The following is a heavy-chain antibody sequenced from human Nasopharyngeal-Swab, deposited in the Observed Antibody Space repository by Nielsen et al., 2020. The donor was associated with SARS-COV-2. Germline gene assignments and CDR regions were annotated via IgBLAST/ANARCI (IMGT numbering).Heavy chain of an antibody. CDR3: ARGDSSSSTGVDY. J-gene: IGHJ4*02. Sequence: WIRQPPGQGLEWVAVISYDGSNKYYADSVTGRFTISRDNSKNTLYLQMNSLSAEDTAVYYCARGDSSSSTGVDYWGQGTLVTVSS. CDR2: ISYDGSNK. D-gene: IGHD6-6*01. V-gene: IGHV3-30-3*01.